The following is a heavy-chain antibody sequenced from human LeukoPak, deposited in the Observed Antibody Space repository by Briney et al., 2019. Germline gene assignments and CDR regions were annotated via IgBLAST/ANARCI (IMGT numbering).Heavy chain of an antibody. D-gene: IGHD5-18*01. V-gene: IGHV1-18*01. J-gene: IGHJ4*02. Sequence: ASVKVSCKPSGYTFTSYGISWVRPAPGRGLEWMGWMSAYNGNTNYAQKLQRRVTMTTDKSTSTAYMELTSLSSDATDVYFCALRGGEYSYGRYLYYFDYWGQGTLVTVSS. CDR3: ALRGGEYSYGRYLYYFDY. CDR1: GYTFTSYG. CDR2: MSAYNGNT.